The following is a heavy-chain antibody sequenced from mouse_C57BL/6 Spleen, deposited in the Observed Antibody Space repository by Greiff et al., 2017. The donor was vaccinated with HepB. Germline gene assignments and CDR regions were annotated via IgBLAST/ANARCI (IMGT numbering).Heavy chain of an antibody. Sequence: DVKLQESGPGMVKPSQSLSLTCTVTGYSITSGYDWHWIRHFPGNKLEWMGYISYSGSTNYNPSLKSRISITHDTSKNHFFLKLNSVTTEDTATYYCARYYYGSSYGYFDYWGQGTTLTVSS. CDR1: GYSITSGYD. V-gene: IGHV3-1*01. J-gene: IGHJ2*01. CDR2: ISYSGST. D-gene: IGHD1-1*01. CDR3: ARYYYGSSYGYFDY.